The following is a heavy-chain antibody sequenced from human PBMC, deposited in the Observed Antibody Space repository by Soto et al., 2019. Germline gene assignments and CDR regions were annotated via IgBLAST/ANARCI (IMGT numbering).Heavy chain of an antibody. V-gene: IGHV3-48*03. J-gene: IGHJ5*01. Sequence: EGSVRLSCQASGFNFRMYEMHWVRKAPGKGLEWVSYISSSGLTTYYADFAEGRFTISRDNARDSLYLHLNSLRVGDTAVYYCARYGTRGDWWGLGTQVTVSS. CDR2: ISSSGLTT. CDR1: GFNFRMYE. D-gene: IGHD3-10*01. CDR3: ARYGTRGDW.